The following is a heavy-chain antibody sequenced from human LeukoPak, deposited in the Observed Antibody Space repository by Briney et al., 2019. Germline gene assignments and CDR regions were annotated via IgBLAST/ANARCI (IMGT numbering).Heavy chain of an antibody. V-gene: IGHV3-30*02. J-gene: IGHJ4*02. D-gene: IGHD3-10*01. CDR3: AKGYGSGSYLDY. Sequence: GGSLRLSCAASGFTFSSYGMHWVRQAPGKGLEWVAFIRYDGSNKYYADSVKGRFTISRDNSKNTLYLQMNCLRAEDTAVYYCAKGYGSGSYLDYWGQGTLVTVSS. CDR2: IRYDGSNK. CDR1: GFTFSSYG.